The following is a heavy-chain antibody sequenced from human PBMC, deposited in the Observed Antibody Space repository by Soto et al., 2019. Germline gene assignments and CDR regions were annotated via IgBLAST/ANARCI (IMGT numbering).Heavy chain of an antibody. CDR3: ARDVLFGGAPGY. CDR2: ISYDGSNK. J-gene: IGHJ4*02. D-gene: IGHD3-10*02. Sequence: PGGSLRLSCAASGFTFSSYAMHWVRQAPGKGLEWVAVISYDGSNKYYADSVKGRFTISRDNSKNTLYLQMNSLRAEDTAVYYCARDVLFGGAPGYWGQGTLVTVSS. V-gene: IGHV3-30-3*01. CDR1: GFTFSSYA.